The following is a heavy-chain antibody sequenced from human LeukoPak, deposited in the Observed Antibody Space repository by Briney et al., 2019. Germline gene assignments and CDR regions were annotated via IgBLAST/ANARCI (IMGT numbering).Heavy chain of an antibody. CDR1: GSTFTSYW. CDR3: ARSSGRYSYGYFDY. Sequence: GESLQISCQGSGSTFTSYWIGWARQLPGKGLEWMGIIYPGDSDTRYSPSFQGQVTISADKSISTAYLQWSSLKASDTAMYYCARSSGRYSYGYFDYWGQGTLVTVSS. D-gene: IGHD5-18*01. V-gene: IGHV5-51*01. J-gene: IGHJ4*02. CDR2: IYPGDSDT.